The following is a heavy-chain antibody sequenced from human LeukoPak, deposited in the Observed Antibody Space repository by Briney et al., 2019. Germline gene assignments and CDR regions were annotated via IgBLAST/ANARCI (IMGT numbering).Heavy chain of an antibody. V-gene: IGHV4-30-4*01. J-gene: IGHJ4*02. Sequence: SETLSLTCTVSGGSISSGDYYWSWIRQPPGKGLEWIGYIYYSGSTYYNPSLKSRVTISVDTSKNQFSLRLSSVTAADTAVYYCAREGYGDYLVYWGQGTLVTVSS. CDR1: GGSISSGDYY. CDR3: AREGYGDYLVY. CDR2: IYYSGST. D-gene: IGHD4-17*01.